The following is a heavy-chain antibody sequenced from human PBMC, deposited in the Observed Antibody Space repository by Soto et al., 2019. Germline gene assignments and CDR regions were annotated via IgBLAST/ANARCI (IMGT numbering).Heavy chain of an antibody. CDR1: GGSFSGYY. Sequence: QVQLQQWGAGLLKPSETLSLTRAVYGGSFSGYYWSWIRQPPGKGLEWIGEINHSGSTNYNPSLKSRVTISVDTSKNQFSLKLSSVTAADTAVYYCARGRGSSWYAVPDYWGQGTLVTVSS. J-gene: IGHJ4*02. CDR2: INHSGST. D-gene: IGHD6-13*01. CDR3: ARGRGSSWYAVPDY. V-gene: IGHV4-34*01.